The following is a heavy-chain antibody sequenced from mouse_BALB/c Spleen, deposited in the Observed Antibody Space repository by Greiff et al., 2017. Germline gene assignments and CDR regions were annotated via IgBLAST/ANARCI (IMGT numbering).Heavy chain of an antibody. J-gene: IGHJ3*01. V-gene: IGHV2-6-7*01. CDR1: GFSLTGYG. CDR3: ARVYCRYDDGAWFAY. Sequence: VKLVESGPGLVAPSQSLSITCTVSGFSLTGYGVNWVRQPPGQGLEWLGMIWGDGSTDYNSALKSRQSICKDNSKSQVFLKMNSLQTDDTAGYYCARVYCRYDDGAWFAYWGQGTLVTVSA. D-gene: IGHD2-14*01. CDR2: IWGDGST.